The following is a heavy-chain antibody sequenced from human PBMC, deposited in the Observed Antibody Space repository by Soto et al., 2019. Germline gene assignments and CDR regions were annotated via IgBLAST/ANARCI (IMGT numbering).Heavy chain of an antibody. CDR1: GDTFSFYT. Sequence: QVQLVQXGTEVKKPGSSVKVSCKASGDTFSFYTINWVRXAPGLGLEWVGRINPIVSMSNYAQKFQGRVSMTADKSTSTAYMELRSLRSDDTAMYFCAASYGSGYRAFDYWGQGALVIVSS. D-gene: IGHD3-10*01. CDR3: AASYGSGYRAFDY. V-gene: IGHV1-69*02. J-gene: IGHJ4*02. CDR2: INPIVSMS.